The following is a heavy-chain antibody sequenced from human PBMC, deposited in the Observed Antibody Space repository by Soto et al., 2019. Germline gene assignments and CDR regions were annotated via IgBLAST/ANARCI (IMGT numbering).Heavy chain of an antibody. D-gene: IGHD1-26*01. Sequence: GGSLSLSCAASGFTFDNYAMNWVRQAPGKGREWVSGITGSGENTYYADSVKGRFTISRDNSKNTLYVQLNSLRVEDTAIYYCAKVSLGATTITDFYYYGMDVWGQGTMVTVSS. CDR3: AKVSLGATTITDFYYYGMDV. CDR2: ITGSGENT. V-gene: IGHV3-23*01. J-gene: IGHJ6*02. CDR1: GFTFDNYA.